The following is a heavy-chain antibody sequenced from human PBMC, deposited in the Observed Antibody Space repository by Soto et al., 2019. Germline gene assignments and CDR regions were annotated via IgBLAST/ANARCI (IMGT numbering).Heavy chain of an antibody. J-gene: IGHJ6*02. Sequence: ASVKVSCKASGYTFTGYYMHWVRQAPGQGLEWMGWINPNSGSTNYAQKFQGRVTMTRDTSISTAYMELSRLRSDDTAVYYCARPTMVRGAKTYYYYGMDVWGQGTTVTVSS. CDR1: GYTFTGYY. D-gene: IGHD3-10*01. V-gene: IGHV1-2*02. CDR2: INPNSGST. CDR3: ARPTMVRGAKTYYYYGMDV.